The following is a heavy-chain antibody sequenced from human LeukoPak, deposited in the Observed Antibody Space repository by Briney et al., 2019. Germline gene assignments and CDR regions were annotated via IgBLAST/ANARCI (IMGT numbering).Heavy chain of an antibody. CDR3: ARSLRVRGVPDYMDV. D-gene: IGHD3-10*01. Sequence: GGSLRLSCAASEFSVGSNYMTWVRQAPGKGLEWVSLIYSGGSTYYADSVKGRFTISRDNSKNMLYLQMNSLRAEDTAVYYCARSLRVRGVPDYMDVWGKGTAVTISS. J-gene: IGHJ6*03. V-gene: IGHV3-66*01. CDR2: IYSGGST. CDR1: EFSVGSNY.